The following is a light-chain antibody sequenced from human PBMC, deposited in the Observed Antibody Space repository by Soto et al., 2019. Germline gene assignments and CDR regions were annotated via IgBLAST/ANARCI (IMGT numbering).Light chain of an antibody. CDR3: QQYGNSPRYS. J-gene: IGKJ2*03. Sequence: EIVLTQSPGTLSLSPGERATLSCRASQSVDSRYLAWYQQKPGQAPRLLIYAVSRRATGIPDRFSGSGSGTDFTLTISRLAPEDSAEYYCQQYGNSPRYSFGKGPTLELK. CDR2: AVS. CDR1: QSVDSRY. V-gene: IGKV3-20*01.